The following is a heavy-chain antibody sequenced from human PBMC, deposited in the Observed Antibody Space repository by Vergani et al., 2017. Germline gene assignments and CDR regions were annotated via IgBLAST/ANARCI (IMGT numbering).Heavy chain of an antibody. CDR2: IRSKANSYAT. CDR1: GGTFSGSA. CDR3: TWELGPGYYYYYYMDV. V-gene: IGHV3-73*01. Sequence: VQLVQSGAEVKKPGSSVKVSCKASGGTFSGSAMHWVRQASGKGLEWVGRIRSKANSYATAYAASVKGRFTISRDDSKNTAYLQMNSLKTEDTAVYYCTWELGPGYYYYYYMDVWGKGTTVTVSS. D-gene: IGHD1-26*01. J-gene: IGHJ6*03.